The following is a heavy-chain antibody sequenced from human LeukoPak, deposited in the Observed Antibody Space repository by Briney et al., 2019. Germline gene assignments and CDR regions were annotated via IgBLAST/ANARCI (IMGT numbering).Heavy chain of an antibody. V-gene: IGHV3-30*02. CDR1: GFTFSSYV. J-gene: IGHJ3*02. CDR3: AREGEITRSAFDI. D-gene: IGHD2-2*01. Sequence: GGSLRLSCAASGFTFSSYVMHWVRQAPGKGLEWVAFIRYDGSNKYYADSVKGRFTISRDNSKNTLYLQMNSLRAEDTAVYYCAREGEITRSAFDIWGQGTMVTVSS. CDR2: IRYDGSNK.